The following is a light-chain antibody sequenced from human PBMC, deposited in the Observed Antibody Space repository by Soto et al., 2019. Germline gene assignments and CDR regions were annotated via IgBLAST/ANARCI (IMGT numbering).Light chain of an antibody. J-gene: IGKJ3*01. CDR3: HQFGSSPFT. CDR2: GPS. CDR1: QTPWGNY. V-gene: IGKV3-20*01. Sequence: EILLTQSPGTLSLSPGESATLSCKASQTPWGNYFAWYRQTPGQAPRLLVYGPSLRAAGIPDRFSGSGSRTEFNLTINRVEPEDFAVYYCHQFGSSPFTFGPGTRVDI.